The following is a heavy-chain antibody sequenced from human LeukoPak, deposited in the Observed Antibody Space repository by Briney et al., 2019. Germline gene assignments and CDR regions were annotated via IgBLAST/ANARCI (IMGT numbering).Heavy chain of an antibody. CDR3: ARVYSSSWYRKPDAFDI. V-gene: IGHV3-7*04. Sequence: GGSLRLSCAASGFTFSNFWMSWVRQAPGKGLEWVANIKQDGSEKYYVDSLKGRFTISRDNAKNSLSLQMNSLRAEDTAVYYGARVYSSSWYRKPDAFDIWGQGTMVTVSS. D-gene: IGHD6-13*01. CDR2: IKQDGSEK. J-gene: IGHJ3*02. CDR1: GFTFSNFW.